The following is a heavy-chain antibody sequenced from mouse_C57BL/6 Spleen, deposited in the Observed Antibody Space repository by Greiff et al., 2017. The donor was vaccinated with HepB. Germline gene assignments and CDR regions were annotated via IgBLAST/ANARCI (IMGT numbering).Heavy chain of an antibody. V-gene: IGHV1-64*01. CDR1: GYTFTSYW. J-gene: IGHJ2*01. Sequence: VQLQQPGAELVKPGASVKLSCKASGYTFTSYWMHWVKQRPGQGLEWIGMIHPNSGSTNYNEKFKSKATLTVDKSSSTAYMQLSSLTSEDSAVYYGARIPDYYGSPFDYWGQGTTLTVSS. CDR3: ARIPDYYGSPFDY. D-gene: IGHD1-1*01. CDR2: IHPNSGST.